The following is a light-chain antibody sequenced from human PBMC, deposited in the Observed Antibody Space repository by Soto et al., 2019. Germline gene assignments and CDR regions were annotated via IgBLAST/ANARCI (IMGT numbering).Light chain of an antibody. CDR2: GNR. J-gene: IGLJ3*02. CDR1: NSNLGAGYD. Sequence: QSVLTQPPSVSGSPGQRVTISCTGNNSNLGAGYDVHWYQQLPGAAPKMVIFGNRTRPSGVPERFSGAKSGTSASLAITWLQAEDEADYYCHDYDDRLTAFVFGGGTALAVL. CDR3: HDYDDRLTAFV. V-gene: IGLV1-40*01.